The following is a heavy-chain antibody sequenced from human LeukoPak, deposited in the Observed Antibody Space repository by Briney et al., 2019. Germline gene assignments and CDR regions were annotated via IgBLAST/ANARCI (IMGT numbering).Heavy chain of an antibody. CDR3: ARGIGNGYRLFDY. D-gene: IGHD5-24*01. CDR2: INPNGGST. J-gene: IGHJ4*02. V-gene: IGHV1-46*01. Sequence: ASVKVSCKASGYTFTSYFMHWVRQAPGQGLEWMGIINPNGGSTRYAHKFQGRVTMTRDTSTRTVFVEMSSLRSEDTAVYYCARGIGNGYRLFDYWGQGTLVTVSS. CDR1: GYTFTSYF.